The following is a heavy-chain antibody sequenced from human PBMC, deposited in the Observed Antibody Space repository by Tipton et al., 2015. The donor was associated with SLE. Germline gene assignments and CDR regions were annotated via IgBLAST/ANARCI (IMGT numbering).Heavy chain of an antibody. J-gene: IGHJ4*02. CDR2: IKQDGSEK. Sequence: SLRLSCAASGFTFSSYWMSWVRQDPGKGLEWVANIKQDGSEKYYVDSGKGRFNISRDNAKNSLYLQMNSLRAEDTAVYYCARARGITIFWSLDYWGQGTLVTVSS. CDR3: ARARGITIFWSLDY. D-gene: IGHD3-9*01. V-gene: IGHV3-7*04. CDR1: GFTFSSYW.